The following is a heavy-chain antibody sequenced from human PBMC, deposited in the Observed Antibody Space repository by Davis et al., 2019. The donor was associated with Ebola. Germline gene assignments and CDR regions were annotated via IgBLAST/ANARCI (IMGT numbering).Heavy chain of an antibody. CDR3: ARHGLRAGPYYYYGMDV. J-gene: IGHJ6*02. D-gene: IGHD3-16*01. V-gene: IGHV5-10-1*01. CDR1: GYSFTSYW. CDR2: IDPSDSYT. Sequence: GESLKISCKGSGYSFTSYWISWVRQMPGKGLEWMGRIDPSDSYTNYSPSFQGHVTISADKSISTAYLQWSSLKTSDTAMYYCARHGLRAGPYYYYGMDVWGQGTTVTVSS.